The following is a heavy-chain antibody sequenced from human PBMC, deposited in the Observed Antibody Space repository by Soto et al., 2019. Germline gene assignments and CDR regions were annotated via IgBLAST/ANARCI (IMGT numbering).Heavy chain of an antibody. CDR1: GFTFSSYS. CDR3: AREGVQHGSGPYYYYGMDV. V-gene: IGHV3-21*01. J-gene: IGHJ6*02. CDR2: ISSSSSYI. D-gene: IGHD3-10*01. Sequence: EVQLVESGGGLVKPGGSLRLSCAASGFTFSSYSMNWVRQAPGKGLEWVSSISSSSSYIYYADSVKGPFTLSRDNAKNSLYLQMNSVRAEDMAVYYCAREGVQHGSGPYYYYGMDVWGQGTTVTVSS.